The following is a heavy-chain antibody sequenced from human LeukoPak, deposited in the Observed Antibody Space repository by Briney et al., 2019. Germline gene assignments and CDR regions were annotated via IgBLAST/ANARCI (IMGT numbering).Heavy chain of an antibody. V-gene: IGHV4-59*11. Sequence: SETLSLTCSVSGVSISNHYWSWIRQPPGRGLEWIGYIYDSGSTNYNPSLKSRVTISGDTSKNQFSLKLSSVTAADTAVYYCARFLARRAPFDYWGQGTLVTVSS. D-gene: IGHD5-12*01. CDR2: IYDSGST. CDR3: ARFLARRAPFDY. CDR1: GVSISNHY. J-gene: IGHJ4*02.